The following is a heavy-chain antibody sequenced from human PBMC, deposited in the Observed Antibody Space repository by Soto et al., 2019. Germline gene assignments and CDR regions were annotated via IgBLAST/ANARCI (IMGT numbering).Heavy chain of an antibody. D-gene: IGHD6-19*01. CDR2: IAYDGSNK. J-gene: IGHJ6*02. Sequence: QVQLVESGGGVVQPGRSLRLSCAASGFTFSSYGMHWVRQAPGKGLEWVAVIAYDGSNKYYADSVKGRFTISRDNSKNTLYLQMNSLGAEHTAVYYCAKDRRYSSGWYDYYYGMDVWGQGPTVAVSS. CDR1: GFTFSSYG. V-gene: IGHV3-30*18. CDR3: AKDRRYSSGWYDYYYGMDV.